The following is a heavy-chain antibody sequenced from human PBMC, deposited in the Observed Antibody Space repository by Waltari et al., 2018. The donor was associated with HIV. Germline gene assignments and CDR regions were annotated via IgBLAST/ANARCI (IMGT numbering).Heavy chain of an antibody. J-gene: IGHJ4*02. CDR2: MSVDGNSQ. Sequence: QVQLVESGGGVVQPGGSVRLSCAASGFMFSMYSMHWVRQAPGKGLEGVAVMSVDGNSQFYADSVKGRVTISRDNSKNTLYLQMDSLRAEDTAVYYCARVDTLYYFDRPCDFWGQGTLVTVSS. CDR3: ARVDTLYYFDRPCDF. CDR1: GFMFSMYS. V-gene: IGHV3-30*01. D-gene: IGHD3-9*01.